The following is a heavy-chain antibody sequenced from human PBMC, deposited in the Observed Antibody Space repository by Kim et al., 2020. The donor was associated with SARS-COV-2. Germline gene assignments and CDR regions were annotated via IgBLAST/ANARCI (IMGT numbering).Heavy chain of an antibody. V-gene: IGHV4-39*01. CDR3: ARLAGRGYDAFDI. D-gene: IGHD3-10*01. Sequence: NPSPKSRVTISVDTSNNQFSLKLNSVTAADTAVYYCARLAGRGYDAFDIWGQGTMVTVSS. J-gene: IGHJ3*02.